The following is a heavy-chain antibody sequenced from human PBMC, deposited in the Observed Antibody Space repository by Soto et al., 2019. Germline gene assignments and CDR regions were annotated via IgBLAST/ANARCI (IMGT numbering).Heavy chain of an antibody. D-gene: IGHD2-2*01. CDR3: AKSSSRAHYYAMDV. J-gene: IGHJ6*02. V-gene: IGHV3-23*01. Sequence: HPGGSLRLSCAASGFTFSSYAMNWFRQAPGKGLEWVAGVSASGGGTSYADSVKGRFTISRDNSKDTLYLQMNSLRAEDTAVYYCAKSSSRAHYYAMDVWGQGTTVTVSS. CDR1: GFTFSSYA. CDR2: VSASGGGT.